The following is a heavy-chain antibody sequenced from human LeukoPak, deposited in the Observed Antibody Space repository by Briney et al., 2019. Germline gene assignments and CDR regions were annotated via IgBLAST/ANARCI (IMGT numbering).Heavy chain of an antibody. CDR1: GFVFSSYW. J-gene: IGHJ4*02. CDR3: ARGDDESLDH. CDR2: IYTDGIYT. V-gene: IGHV3-74*01. Sequence: PGGSLRLSCAASGFVFSSYWMHWVRQVPGRGLVWVSRIYTDGIYTNYADSVKGRFTISRDNAKNTLSLHMNSLRAEDMGVYYCARGDDESLDHWGQGTLVTVAS. D-gene: IGHD3-16*01.